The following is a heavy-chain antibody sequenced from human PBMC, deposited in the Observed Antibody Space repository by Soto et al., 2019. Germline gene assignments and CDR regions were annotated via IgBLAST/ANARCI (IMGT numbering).Heavy chain of an antibody. Sequence: EGQVVESGGGLVKPGLSLRLSCAASGFVFKSYSMNWVRQAPGKGLEWVASISSSSAYIYYADSVQGRFTISRDNDKNSLYLQMNNLRAEDTAVYFCVRAYRYDNSGYHRDDAFDIWGQGTVVTVSS. CDR2: ISSSSAYI. J-gene: IGHJ3*02. V-gene: IGHV3-21*06. CDR3: VRAYRYDNSGYHRDDAFDI. CDR1: GFVFKSYS. D-gene: IGHD3-22*01.